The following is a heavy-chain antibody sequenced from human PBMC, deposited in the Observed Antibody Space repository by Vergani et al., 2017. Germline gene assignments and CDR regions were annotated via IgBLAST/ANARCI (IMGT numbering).Heavy chain of an antibody. Sequence: QVQLVQSGAEVKKPGSSVKVSCKASGGTFSSYAISWVRQAPGQGPEWMGGIIPIFGTTNYAQKFQGRVTITADESTSTAHVELSSLRSEDTAVYYCARGAMADNLREDGFDIWGQGTMVTVSS. J-gene: IGHJ3*02. V-gene: IGHV1-69*01. CDR2: IIPIFGTT. CDR1: GGTFSSYA. D-gene: IGHD5-24*01. CDR3: ARGAMADNLREDGFDI.